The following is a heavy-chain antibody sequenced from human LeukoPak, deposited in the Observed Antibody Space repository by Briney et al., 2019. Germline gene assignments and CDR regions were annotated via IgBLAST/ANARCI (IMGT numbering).Heavy chain of an antibody. CDR2: INTNTGNP. CDR3: ARDYYDSSGYYYAV. CDR1: GYTFTSYA. V-gene: IGHV7-4-1*02. J-gene: IGHJ4*02. Sequence: ASVKVSCKASGYTFTSYAMNWVRQAPGQGLEWMGWINTNTGNPTYAQGFTGRFVFSLDTSVSTAYLQITSLKAEDTAVYYCARDYYDSSGYYYAVWGQGTLVTVSS. D-gene: IGHD3-22*01.